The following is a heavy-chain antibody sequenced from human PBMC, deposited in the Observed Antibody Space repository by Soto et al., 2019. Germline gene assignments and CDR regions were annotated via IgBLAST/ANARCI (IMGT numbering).Heavy chain of an antibody. V-gene: IGHV4-59*12. CDR1: GGSISSYY. D-gene: IGHD6-13*01. J-gene: IGHJ6*03. Sequence: SETLFLTCTVSGGSISSYYWSWIRQPPGKGLEWIGYIYYSGSTKYNPSLKSRVTIAVDTSKNQFSLKLSSVTAADTAVYYCAREIAAAGTNYYYMDVWGKGTTVTVSS. CDR2: IYYSGST. CDR3: AREIAAAGTNYYYMDV.